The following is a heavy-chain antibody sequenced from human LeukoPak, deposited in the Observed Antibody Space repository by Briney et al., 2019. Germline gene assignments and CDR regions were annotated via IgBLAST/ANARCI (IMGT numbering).Heavy chain of an antibody. D-gene: IGHD1-26*01. CDR2: ISSSSSYI. Sequence: GGSLRLSCAASGFTFSSYSMDWVRQAPGKGLEWVSSISSSSSYIYYADSVKGRFTISRDNSKNTLYLQLNSLRTEDTAVYYCAKDIGGAYIIFGHWGQGTLVTVSS. CDR1: GFTFSSYS. CDR3: AKDIGGAYIIFGH. J-gene: IGHJ4*02. V-gene: IGHV3-21*01.